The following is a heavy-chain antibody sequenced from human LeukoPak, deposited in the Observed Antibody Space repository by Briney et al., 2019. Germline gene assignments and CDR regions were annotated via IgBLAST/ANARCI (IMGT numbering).Heavy chain of an antibody. CDR2: IYYSGST. J-gene: IGHJ4*02. CDR1: GGSISSGSYY. V-gene: IGHV4-39*07. Sequence: SETLSLTCTVSGGSISSGSYYWGWIRQPPGKGLEWIGNIYYSGSTYYNPSLKSRVSISVDTSKNQFSLKLSSVTAADTAVYYCARRYYYGSGSSRVNHFDYWGQGTLVTVSS. D-gene: IGHD3-10*01. CDR3: ARRYYYGSGSSRVNHFDY.